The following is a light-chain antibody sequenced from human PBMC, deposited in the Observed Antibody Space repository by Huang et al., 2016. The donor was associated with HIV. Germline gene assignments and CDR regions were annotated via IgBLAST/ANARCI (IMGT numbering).Light chain of an antibody. CDR2: DAS. CDR3: QQYDNPPYT. CDR1: QDISNY. J-gene: IGKJ2*01. Sequence: DIQMTQSPSSLSASVGDRVTITCQASQDISNYLNWYQQQPGKAPKLLIYDASNLETGVPSRFSGSGSVTDFTFTISSLQPEDIATYYCQQYDNPPYTFGQGTKLEIK. V-gene: IGKV1-33*01.